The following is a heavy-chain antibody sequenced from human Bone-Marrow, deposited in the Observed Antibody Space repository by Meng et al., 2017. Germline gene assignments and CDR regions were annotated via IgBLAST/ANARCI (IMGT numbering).Heavy chain of an antibody. V-gene: IGHV3-66*01. CDR2: MYPGGNT. CDR3: ARDLEGYYDL. D-gene: IGHD1-26*01. CDR1: GFTVINY. Sequence: EMQLVESGGGLVQPGGSLRLSCATSGFTVINYMSWVRQAPGKGLEWVSVMYPGGNTYYADSVKGRFTMSRDSSKNTLYLQMNSLRAEDMAFYHCARDLEGYYDLWGQGTLVTVSS. J-gene: IGHJ4*02.